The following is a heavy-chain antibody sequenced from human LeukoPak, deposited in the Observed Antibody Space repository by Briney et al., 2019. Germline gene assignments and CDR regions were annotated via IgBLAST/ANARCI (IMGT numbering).Heavy chain of an antibody. CDR3: ARDTQLLWFGELLSPYFDY. CDR1: GYNFPIYW. V-gene: IGHV1-18*04. Sequence: GESLKISCQGSGYNFPIYWIGWVRQAPGQGLEWMGWISAYNGNTNYAQKLQGRVTMTTDTSTSTAYMELRSLRSDDTAVYYCARDTQLLWFGELLSPYFDYWGQGTLVTVSS. D-gene: IGHD3-10*01. J-gene: IGHJ4*02. CDR2: ISAYNGNT.